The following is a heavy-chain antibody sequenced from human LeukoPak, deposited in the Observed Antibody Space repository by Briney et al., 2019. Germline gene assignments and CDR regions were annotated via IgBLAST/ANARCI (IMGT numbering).Heavy chain of an antibody. CDR3: TNDLRSGTVAGTIIIEF. Sequence: GRSLRLSCIGSGFTFDDYAMHWLPQAPGKGLVWVTSLSWNSGSIGYADSGKGRFTISRDNGESALYLEMNSLTHEDTAMYYCTNDLRSGTVAGTIIIEFWGQGTQVTVSS. D-gene: IGHD6-19*01. CDR2: LSWNSGSI. V-gene: IGHV3-9*01. CDR1: GFTFDDYA. J-gene: IGHJ4*02.